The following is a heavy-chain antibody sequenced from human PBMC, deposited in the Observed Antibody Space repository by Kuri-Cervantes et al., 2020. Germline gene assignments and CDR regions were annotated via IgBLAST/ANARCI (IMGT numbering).Heavy chain of an antibody. CDR1: VGSISSGGYY. CDR2: IYYSGST. Sequence: SETLSLTCTVSVGSISSGGYYGSWIRQPPGKGLEWSGSIYYSGSTYYNPSLKSRVTISVDASKNQFSLKLSSVTAADTAVYSCATGFFYSGYDSNWFDPWGQGTLVTVSS. D-gene: IGHD5-12*01. V-gene: IGHV4-39*01. J-gene: IGHJ5*02. CDR3: ATGFFYSGYDSNWFDP.